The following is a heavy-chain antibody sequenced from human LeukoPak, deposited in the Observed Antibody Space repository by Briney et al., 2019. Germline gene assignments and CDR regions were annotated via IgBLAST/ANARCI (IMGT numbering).Heavy chain of an antibody. V-gene: IGHV3-30*02. D-gene: IGHD6-13*01. CDR1: GLTFSNFG. Sequence: PGGSLRLSCAASGLTFSNFGMHWVRQAPGKGLEWVTFIRYDGTTKYFLDSVKGRFTISRDNSKNTLYLQMNSLRAEDTAVYYCARDHPQQLVRGAFDIWGQGTMVTVSS. J-gene: IGHJ3*02. CDR3: ARDHPQQLVRGAFDI. CDR2: IRYDGTTK.